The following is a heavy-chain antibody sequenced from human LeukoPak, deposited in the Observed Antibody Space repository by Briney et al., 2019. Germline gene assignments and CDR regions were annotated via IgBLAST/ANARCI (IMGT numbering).Heavy chain of an antibody. CDR1: GFTFSSTW. CDR2: MNSDASTT. J-gene: IGHJ4*02. Sequence: PGGSLRLSCAASGFTFSSTWMHWVRQTPGKGLVRVSRMNSDASTTNYADSVKGRFTVSRDNDKNTLFLQMNNLRAEDTAVYYCATAGRYYLDNWGQGTLVTVSS. CDR3: ATAGRYYLDN. V-gene: IGHV3-74*01.